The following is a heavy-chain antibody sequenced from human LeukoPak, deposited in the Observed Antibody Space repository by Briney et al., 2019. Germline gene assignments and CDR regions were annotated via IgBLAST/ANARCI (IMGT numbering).Heavy chain of an antibody. CDR3: ARSLRYFDWLLPDGDAFDI. V-gene: IGHV5-51*01. CDR1: GYSFTSYW. J-gene: IGHJ3*02. CDR2: IYPGDSDT. Sequence: GESLKISCKGSGYSFTSYWIGWVRQTPGKGLEWMGIIYPGDSDTRYSPSFQGQVTISADKSISTAYLQWSSLKASDTAMYYCARSLRYFDWLLPDGDAFDIWGQGTMVTVSS. D-gene: IGHD3-9*01.